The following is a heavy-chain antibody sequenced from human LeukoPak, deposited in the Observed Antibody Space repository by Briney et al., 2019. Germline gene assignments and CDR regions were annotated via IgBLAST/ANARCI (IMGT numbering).Heavy chain of an antibody. V-gene: IGHV3-74*01. J-gene: IGHJ5*02. Sequence: PSETLSLTCTVSGYSISSGYYWGWIRPPPGKGLVWVSRINSDGSSTSYADSVKGRFTISRDNAKNTLYLQMNSLRAEDTAVYYCARDLYGDNWFDPWGQGTLVTVSS. CDR2: INSDGSST. D-gene: IGHD4-17*01. CDR3: ARDLYGDNWFDP. CDR1: GYSISSGYY.